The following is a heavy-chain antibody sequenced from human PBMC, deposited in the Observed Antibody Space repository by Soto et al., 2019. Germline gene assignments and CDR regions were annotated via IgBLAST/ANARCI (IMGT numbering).Heavy chain of an antibody. CDR3: ERERRSNGYFDY. Sequence: GGSLRLSCEASGCTFSNYWMSWVRQAPGKGLEWVANINLEGSEKYFVGSVNGRFCISRDSAKNSLFLQVNSVRAEDTAVYYCERERRSNGYFDYWGQGTMVTVSS. V-gene: IGHV3-7*01. CDR1: GCTFSNYW. J-gene: IGHJ4*01. CDR2: INLEGSEK.